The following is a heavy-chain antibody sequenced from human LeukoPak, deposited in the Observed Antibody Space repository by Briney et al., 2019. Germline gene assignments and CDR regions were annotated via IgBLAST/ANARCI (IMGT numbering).Heavy chain of an antibody. Sequence: SETLSLTCTVSGGPMSNYYWSWIRQPPGKGLEWIGYIYYTGSTNYNPSLKSRVTISADTPKNQFSLKLTSVTAADTAVHYCARFTTYYYDGSTYSAPYYFDYWGQGTLVTVSS. CDR3: ARFTTYYYDGSTYSAPYYFDY. CDR1: GGPMSNYY. D-gene: IGHD3-22*01. J-gene: IGHJ4*02. V-gene: IGHV4-59*13. CDR2: IYYTGST.